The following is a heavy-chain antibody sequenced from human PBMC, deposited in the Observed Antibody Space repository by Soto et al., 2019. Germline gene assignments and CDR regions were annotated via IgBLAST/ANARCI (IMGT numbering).Heavy chain of an antibody. CDR1: GFSLSSDG. J-gene: IGHJ5*02. CDR3: ARSEVTAAMGGWFDP. Sequence: QVQLVQSGAEVKKPGASVKVSCKTSGFSLSSDGINWVRRAPGQALEWLGWISPYYDSINYAQKFQDTVTLTTDKSTRTAYMELRSLRSDDTAVYYCARSEVTAAMGGWFDPLGQVTLVTVSS. CDR2: ISPYYDSI. V-gene: IGHV1-18*01. D-gene: IGHD2-2*01.